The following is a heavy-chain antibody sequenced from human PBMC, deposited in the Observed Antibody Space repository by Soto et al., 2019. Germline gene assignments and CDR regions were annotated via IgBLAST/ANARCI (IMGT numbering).Heavy chain of an antibody. J-gene: IGHJ5*02. Sequence: QLQVQESGSGLVKPSQTLSLTCAVSGGSISSGGYSWSWIRQPPGKGREWIGYIYQSGSTYYNPSVKSRVTISVDRSKNQFSLKLSSVTAADTAVYYCARAPGYSGNWFDPWGQGTLVTVSS. D-gene: IGHD5-12*01. CDR1: GGSISSGGYS. CDR3: ARAPGYSGNWFDP. CDR2: IYQSGST. V-gene: IGHV4-30-2*01.